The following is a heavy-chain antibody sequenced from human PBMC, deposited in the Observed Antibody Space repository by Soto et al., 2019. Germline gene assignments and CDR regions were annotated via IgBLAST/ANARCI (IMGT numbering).Heavy chain of an antibody. CDR1: GYTFTSYD. CDR3: AKGKVSFDS. V-gene: IGHV1-8*01. Sequence: GASVKVSCKASGYTFTSYDINWVRQATGQGLEWMGWMNPNSGSTYYADSVKGQFTISRDNSDNTLSLQMNSLRAEDTAVYYCAKGKVSFDSWGQGTLVTVSS. J-gene: IGHJ4*02. CDR2: MNPNSGST. D-gene: IGHD3-10*01.